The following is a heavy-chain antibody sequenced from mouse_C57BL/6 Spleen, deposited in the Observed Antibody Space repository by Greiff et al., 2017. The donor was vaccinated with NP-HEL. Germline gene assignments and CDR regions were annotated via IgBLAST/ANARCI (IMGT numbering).Heavy chain of an antibody. J-gene: IGHJ3*01. V-gene: IGHV14-1*01. CDR1: GFNIKDYY. Sequence: EVQLQQSGAELVRPGASVKLSCTASGFNIKDYYMHWVKQRPEQGLEWIGRIDPEDGDTEYAPKFQGKATMTADTSSNTDYLQLSSLTSEDTAVYYCTTSGGYYGNYGAYWGQGTLVTVSA. CDR2: IDPEDGDT. D-gene: IGHD2-1*01. CDR3: TTSGGYYGNYGAY.